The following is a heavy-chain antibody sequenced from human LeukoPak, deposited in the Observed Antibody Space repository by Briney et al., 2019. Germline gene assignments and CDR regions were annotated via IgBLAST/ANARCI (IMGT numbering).Heavy chain of an antibody. CDR1: GFTFSNYG. V-gene: IGHV3-30*18. J-gene: IGHJ4*02. D-gene: IGHD2-15*01. Sequence: GRSLRLSCAASGFTFSNYGMHWVRQAPGKGLEWVVVISHDGSNNNYADFVKGRFTISRDNSKNTLYLQMNSLRPEDTAVYYCAKVRVGTAHFDYWGQGTLVTVSS. CDR3: AKVRVGTAHFDY. CDR2: ISHDGSNN.